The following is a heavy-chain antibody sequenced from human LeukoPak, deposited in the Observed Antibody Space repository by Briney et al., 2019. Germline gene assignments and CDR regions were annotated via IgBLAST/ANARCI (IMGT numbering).Heavy chain of an antibody. J-gene: IGHJ6*02. CDR1: GGSISSYY. CDR3: ARDWRRTTMVRGYYYYYGMDV. Sequence: PSETLSLTCTVAGGSISSYYWSWIRQPPGKGLEWIGYIYYSGSTNYNPSLKSRVTISVDTSKNQFSLKLSSVTAADTAVYYCARDWRRTTMVRGYYYYYGMDVWGQGTTVTVSS. CDR2: IYYSGST. V-gene: IGHV4-59*12. D-gene: IGHD3-10*01.